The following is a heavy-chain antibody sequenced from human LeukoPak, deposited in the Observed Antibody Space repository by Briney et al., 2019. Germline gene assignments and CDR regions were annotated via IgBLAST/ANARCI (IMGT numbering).Heavy chain of an antibody. CDR3: ARVGTVTTSWFDP. V-gene: IGHV1-69*13. CDR2: IIPIFGTA. J-gene: IGHJ5*02. Sequence: SVKVSCKASGYTFISYGISWVRQAPGQGLEWMGGIIPIFGTANYAQKFQGRVTITADESTSTAYMELSSLRSEDTAVYYCARVGTVTTSWFDPWGQGTLVTVSS. CDR1: GYTFISYG. D-gene: IGHD4-17*01.